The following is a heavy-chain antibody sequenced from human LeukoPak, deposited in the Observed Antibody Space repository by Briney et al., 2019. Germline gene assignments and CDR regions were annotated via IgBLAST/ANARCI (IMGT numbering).Heavy chain of an antibody. CDR3: ARVSSGYEGSDY. J-gene: IGHJ4*02. D-gene: IGHD5-12*01. CDR1: GYTFTSYY. CDR2: INPSGGST. V-gene: IGHV1-46*01. Sequence: GASVNVSFKSSGYTFTSYYMHWVRQAPGQGLEWMGIINPSGGSTTYPQKFQGRVTMTRDTPTSTVQMELSSLRSEDTAVYYCARVSSGYEGSDYWGQGTLVTVSS.